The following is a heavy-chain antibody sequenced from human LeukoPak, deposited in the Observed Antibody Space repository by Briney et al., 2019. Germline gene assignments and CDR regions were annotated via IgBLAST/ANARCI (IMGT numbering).Heavy chain of an antibody. CDR2: INPDSGGT. CDR1: GYTLTDYY. CDR3: ARGYLERREDYFFHYGMDV. D-gene: IGHD1-1*01. Sequence: GASVKVSCKTSGYTLTDYYIQWVRQAPGQGLEWMGWINPDSGGTKSAEKFQGRVTMTRDKSISTAFMELSRLRSDDTAVYYCARGYLERREDYFFHYGMDVWGQGTTVTVSS. J-gene: IGHJ6*02. V-gene: IGHV1-2*02.